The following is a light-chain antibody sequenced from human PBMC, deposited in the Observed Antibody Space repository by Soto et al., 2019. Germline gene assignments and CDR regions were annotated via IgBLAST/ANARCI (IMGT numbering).Light chain of an antibody. CDR1: QSVSSN. Sequence: EIGMTQSPATLSVSPGERATLSCRASQSVSSNLAWYQQKPGQAPRLLIYGASTRATGIPARFSGSGSGTEFTLTISSLQSEDFAVYYCQQYNNWPRTFGKGTKVELK. CDR2: GAS. J-gene: IGKJ1*01. V-gene: IGKV3-15*01. CDR3: QQYNNWPRT.